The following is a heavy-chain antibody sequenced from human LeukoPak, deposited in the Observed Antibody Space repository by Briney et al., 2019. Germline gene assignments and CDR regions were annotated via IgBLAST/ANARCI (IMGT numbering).Heavy chain of an antibody. Sequence: ASVKVSCKAFGYTFTSNYMHWVRQAPGQGPEWMGVISPSGGSTTYAQKFQGRVTLTRDMSTSTAYMELSSLRSEDTAVYYCARIHVSDNWIDPWGQGTLVTVSS. CDR3: ARIHVSDNWIDP. V-gene: IGHV1-46*01. J-gene: IGHJ5*02. D-gene: IGHD2-8*01. CDR1: GYTFTSNY. CDR2: ISPSGGST.